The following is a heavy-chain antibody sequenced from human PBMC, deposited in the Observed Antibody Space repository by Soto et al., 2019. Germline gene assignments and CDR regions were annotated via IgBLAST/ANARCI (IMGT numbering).Heavy chain of an antibody. CDR1: GFTFSSYG. D-gene: IGHD1-1*01. Sequence: PGGSLRLSCAASGFTFSSYGMHWVRQAPGKGLEWVAVISYDGDNKYYADSVKGRFTISRDNSKNTLYLQMNSLRAEDTAVYYCAKRSKGTGNYGMDVWGQGTTVTVSS. J-gene: IGHJ6*02. V-gene: IGHV3-30*18. CDR2: ISYDGDNK. CDR3: AKRSKGTGNYGMDV.